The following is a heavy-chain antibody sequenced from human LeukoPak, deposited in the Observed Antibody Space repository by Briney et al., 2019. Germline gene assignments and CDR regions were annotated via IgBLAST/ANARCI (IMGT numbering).Heavy chain of an antibody. Sequence: GGSLRLSCAASGFTFSSYWMSWVRQAPGKGLEWVANIKQDGSEKYYVDSVKGRFTTSRDNAKNSLYLQMNSLRAEDTAVYYCAKNYYYYYMDVWGKGTTVTVSS. CDR1: GFTFSSYW. J-gene: IGHJ6*03. CDR2: IKQDGSEK. V-gene: IGHV3-7*03. CDR3: AKNYYYYYMDV.